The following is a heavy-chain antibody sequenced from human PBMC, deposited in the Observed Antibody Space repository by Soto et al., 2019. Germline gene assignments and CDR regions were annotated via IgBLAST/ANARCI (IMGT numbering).Heavy chain of an antibody. D-gene: IGHD3-3*01. J-gene: IGHJ5*02. Sequence: SVKVSCKASGGTFSSYAISWVRQAPGQGLEWMGGIIPIYGTASYEQNFQGRVTITADESTSTAYMELSSLRPEDTAVYYCARVVRGVGVVNFFGWFDPWGQGTLVTVSS. CDR3: ARVVRGVGVVNFFGWFDP. CDR2: IIPIYGTA. V-gene: IGHV1-69*13. CDR1: GGTFSSYA.